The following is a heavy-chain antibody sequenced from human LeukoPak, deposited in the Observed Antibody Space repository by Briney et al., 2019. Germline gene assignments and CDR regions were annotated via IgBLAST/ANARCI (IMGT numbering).Heavy chain of an antibody. D-gene: IGHD1-26*01. Sequence: SQTLSLTCAISGDSVSSNSAAWNWIRQSPSRGLEWLGRTYYRSRWYTDYAVSVKSRITINPDTSKNQFSLQLNSVTPEDTAVYYCARQYNGRNSLYYGMEVWGQGTTVTVSS. CDR2: TYYRSRWYT. J-gene: IGHJ6*02. V-gene: IGHV6-1*01. CDR1: GDSVSSNSAA. CDR3: ARQYNGRNSLYYGMEV.